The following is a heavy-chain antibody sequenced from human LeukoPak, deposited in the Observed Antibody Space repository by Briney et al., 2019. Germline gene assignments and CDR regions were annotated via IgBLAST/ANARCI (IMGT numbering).Heavy chain of an antibody. D-gene: IGHD3-10*01. CDR2: MNPNSGNT. Sequence: ASVKVSCKASGHTFTSYDINWVRQATGQGLEWTGWMNPNSGNTGYAQKFQGRVTMTRNTSISTAYMELSSLRSEDTAVYYCARARITMVRGVIIPYYFDYWGQGTLVTVSS. CDR1: GHTFTSYD. CDR3: ARARITMVRGVIIPYYFDY. J-gene: IGHJ4*02. V-gene: IGHV1-8*01.